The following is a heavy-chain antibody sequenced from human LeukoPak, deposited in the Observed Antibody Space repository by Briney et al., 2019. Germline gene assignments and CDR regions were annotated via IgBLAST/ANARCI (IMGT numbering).Heavy chain of an antibody. CDR2: INHSGST. D-gene: IGHD1-14*01. Sequence: SETLSLTCAVYGGSFSGYYWSWIRQPPGKGLEWIGEINHSGSTNYNPSLKSRVTISVDTSKNQFSLKLSSVTAADTAVYYCARVTGYKVEDFFDYWGQGTLVTVSS. CDR1: GGSFSGYY. CDR3: ARVTGYKVEDFFDY. V-gene: IGHV4-34*01. J-gene: IGHJ4*02.